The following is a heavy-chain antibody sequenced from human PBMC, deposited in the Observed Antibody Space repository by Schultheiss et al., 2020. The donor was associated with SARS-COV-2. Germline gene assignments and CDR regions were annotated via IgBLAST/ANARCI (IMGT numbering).Heavy chain of an antibody. V-gene: IGHV3-74*01. J-gene: IGHJ4*02. CDR3: AKSIKSYYDSSGAFDY. CDR1: GFTFSSYW. CDR2: INSDGSST. Sequence: GGSLRLSCAASGFTFSSYWMHWVRQAPGKGLVWVSRINSDGSSTSYADSVKGRFTISRDNSKNTLYLQMNSLRAEDTAVYYCAKSIKSYYDSSGAFDYWGQGTLVTVSS. D-gene: IGHD3-22*01.